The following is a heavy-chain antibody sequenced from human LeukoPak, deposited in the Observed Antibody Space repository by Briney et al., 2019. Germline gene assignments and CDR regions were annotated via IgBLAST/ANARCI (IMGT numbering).Heavy chain of an antibody. CDR2: ISSTASFI. CDR1: GFTFDSYI. Sequence: GGSLRLSCAASGFTFDSYIMNWVRQVPGKGLEWVSSISSTASFIYYADSVKGRFTISRDNAKNSLYLQMNSLRAEDTALYYCAREMVGAASDALDIWGQGTMVTVSS. D-gene: IGHD2-15*01. V-gene: IGHV3-21*04. J-gene: IGHJ3*02. CDR3: AREMVGAASDALDI.